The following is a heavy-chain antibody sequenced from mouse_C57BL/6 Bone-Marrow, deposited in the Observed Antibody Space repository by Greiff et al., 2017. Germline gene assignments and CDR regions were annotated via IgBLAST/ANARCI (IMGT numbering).Heavy chain of an antibody. CDR2: IDPETGGT. D-gene: IGHD1-1*01. V-gene: IGHV1-15*01. J-gene: IGHJ4*01. CDR1: GYTFTDYE. Sequence: QVQLQQSGAELVRPGASVTLSCKASGYTFTDYEMHWVKQTPVHGLEWIGAIDPETGGTAYNQKFKGKAILTADKSSSTAYMELRSLTSEDSAVYYCTREPHYSGSSAYAMDYWGQGTSVTVSS. CDR3: TREPHYSGSSAYAMDY.